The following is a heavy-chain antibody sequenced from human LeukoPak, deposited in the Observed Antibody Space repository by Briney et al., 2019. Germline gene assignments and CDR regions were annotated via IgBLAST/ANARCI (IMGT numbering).Heavy chain of an antibody. J-gene: IGHJ4*02. V-gene: IGHV1-69*13. D-gene: IGHD4-23*01. CDR3: AREDGGLDY. CDR2: IIPIFGSA. CDR1: GGTFSSYA. Sequence: SVKVSCKASGGTFSSYAIGWVRQAPGQGLEWMGGIIPIFGSANYAQKFQGRVTITADESTSTVYMDLTSLRSEDTAVYYCAREDGGLDYWGQGTLVTVSS.